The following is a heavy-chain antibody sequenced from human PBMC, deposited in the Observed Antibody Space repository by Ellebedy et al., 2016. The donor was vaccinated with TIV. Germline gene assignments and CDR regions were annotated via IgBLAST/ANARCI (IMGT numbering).Heavy chain of an antibody. CDR3: ARAIKGRWLPEYFQH. V-gene: IGHV3-13*01. J-gene: IGHJ1*01. Sequence: PGGSLRLSCAASGFTFSSYDMHWVRQATGKGLEWVSAIGTAGDTYYPGSVKGRFTISRDNAKNTLYLQMNSLRAEDTAVYYCARAIKGRWLPEYFQHWGQGTLVTVSS. CDR1: GFTFSSYD. CDR2: IGTAGDT. D-gene: IGHD5-24*01.